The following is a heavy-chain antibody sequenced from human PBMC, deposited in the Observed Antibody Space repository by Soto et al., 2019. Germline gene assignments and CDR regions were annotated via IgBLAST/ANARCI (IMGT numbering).Heavy chain of an antibody. Sequence: EVQLVESGGGLVQPGGSLRLSCAASGFTFSSYWMSWVRQAPGKGLEWVANIKQDGSEKYYVDSVKGRFTISRDNAKNSLYLQMNSLRAEDTAVYYCARGGATVTTYYYYYMDVWGKGTTVTVSS. CDR3: ARGGATVTTYYYYYMDV. J-gene: IGHJ6*03. V-gene: IGHV3-7*01. D-gene: IGHD4-17*01. CDR2: IKQDGSEK. CDR1: GFTFSSYW.